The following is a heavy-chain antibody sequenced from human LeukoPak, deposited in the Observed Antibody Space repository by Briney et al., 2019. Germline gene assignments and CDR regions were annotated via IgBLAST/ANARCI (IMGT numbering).Heavy chain of an antibody. V-gene: IGHV4-4*07. Sequence: SETLSLTCTVSGGSISSYYWSWIRQPAGSGLEWIGHIYTSGSTNYNPSLKSRVSMSIDTSKNQFFLKLSSMTAADTAVYFCARGGLYDSSEPDDAFDIWGQGTIVTVSS. CDR3: ARGGLYDSSEPDDAFDI. CDR2: IYTSGST. D-gene: IGHD3-22*01. CDR1: GGSISSYY. J-gene: IGHJ3*02.